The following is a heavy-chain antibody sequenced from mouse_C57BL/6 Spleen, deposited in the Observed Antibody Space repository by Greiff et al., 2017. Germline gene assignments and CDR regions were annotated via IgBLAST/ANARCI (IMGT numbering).Heavy chain of an antibody. CDR2: IDPETGGT. J-gene: IGHJ4*01. CDR3: TRPYPYYYAMDY. V-gene: IGHV1-15*01. Sequence: QVQLQQSGAELVRPGASVTLSCKASGYTFTDYEMHWVKQTPVHGLEWIGAIDPETGGTAYNQKFKGKAILTADKSSSTAYMELRSLTSEDSAVYYCTRPYPYYYAMDYWGQGTSVTVSS. D-gene: IGHD2-10*01. CDR1: GYTFTDYE.